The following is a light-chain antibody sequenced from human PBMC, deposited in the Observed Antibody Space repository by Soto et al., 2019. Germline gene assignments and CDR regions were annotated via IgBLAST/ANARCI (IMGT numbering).Light chain of an antibody. J-gene: IGKJ1*01. Sequence: DIQMTQSPSSLSASVVDRVTLTCRASQDIRTCLNWYQQKPAKAPKLLIYAASSLQSGVPSRFSGGGSGTDFTLTISSLQPEDFATYYCQQSYSTPRTFGQGTK. CDR3: QQSYSTPRT. V-gene: IGKV1-39*01. CDR2: AAS. CDR1: QDIRTC.